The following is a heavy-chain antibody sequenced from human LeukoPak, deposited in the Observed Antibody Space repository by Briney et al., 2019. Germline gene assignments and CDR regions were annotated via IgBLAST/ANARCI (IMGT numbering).Heavy chain of an antibody. D-gene: IGHD3-22*01. Sequence: PSETLSLTCTVSGGSISSSSYYRGWIRQPPGKGLEWIGSIYYSGSTYYNPSLKSRVTISVDTSKNQFSLKLSSVTAADTAVYYCARERITMIVVADGSEFDPWGQGTLVTVSS. CDR2: IYYSGST. CDR1: GGSISSSSYY. J-gene: IGHJ5*02. CDR3: ARERITMIVVADGSEFDP. V-gene: IGHV4-39*07.